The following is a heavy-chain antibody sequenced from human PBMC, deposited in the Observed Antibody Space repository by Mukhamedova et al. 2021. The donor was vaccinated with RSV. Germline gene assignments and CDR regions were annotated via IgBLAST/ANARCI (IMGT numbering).Heavy chain of an antibody. D-gene: IGHD6-19*01. CDR2: IPSSGINA. CDR3: ARWASSGWYPYFDY. Sequence: IPSSGINAEYMGDSVKVRFTISRDNSKNFLYPQMNSLRADDTAVYYCARWASSGWYPYFDYWNQRTLVTVSS. V-gene: IGHV3-11*03. J-gene: IGHJ4*02.